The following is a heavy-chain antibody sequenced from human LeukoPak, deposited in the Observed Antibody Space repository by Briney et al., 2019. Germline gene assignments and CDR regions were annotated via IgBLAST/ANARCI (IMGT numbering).Heavy chain of an antibody. Sequence: ASVKVSCKASGYTFTGYYMDWVRQAPGQGLEWMGWINPNSGDTYYEQKFQDRVTMTRDTSISTAYMELRRLRSDDTGVYYCARGHSGYDLRRFDYWGQGTLVTVSS. J-gene: IGHJ4*02. CDR2: INPNSGDT. CDR1: GYTFTGYY. CDR3: ARGHSGYDLRRFDY. V-gene: IGHV1-2*02. D-gene: IGHD5-12*01.